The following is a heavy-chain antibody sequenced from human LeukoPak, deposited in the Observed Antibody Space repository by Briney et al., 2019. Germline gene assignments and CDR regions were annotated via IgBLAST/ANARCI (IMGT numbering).Heavy chain of an antibody. V-gene: IGHV2-5*01. CDR3: AHYDMITFGGVFYYFDY. CDR1: GFSLSTSGVG. D-gene: IGHD3-16*01. Sequence: SGPTLVKPTQTLTLTCTFSGFSLSTSGVGVGWIRQPPGKALEWLVLIYCNDDKRYSPSLKSRLTITKDTSKNQVVLTMTNMDPVDTATYYCAHYDMITFGGVFYYFDYWGQGTLVTVSS. CDR2: IYCNDDK. J-gene: IGHJ4*02.